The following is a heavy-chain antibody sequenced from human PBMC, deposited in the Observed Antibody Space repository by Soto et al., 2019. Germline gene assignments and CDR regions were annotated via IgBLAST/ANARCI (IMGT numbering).Heavy chain of an antibody. Sequence: SVKVSCKASGGTFSSYTISWVRQAPGQGLEWMGRIIPILGIANYAQKFQGRVTITADKSTSTAYMELSSLRSEDTAVYYCARGAYFYGSGSYYNVVGPRAFDIWGQGTMVTVSS. V-gene: IGHV1-69*02. CDR2: IIPILGIA. CDR3: ARGAYFYGSGSYYNVVGPRAFDI. CDR1: GGTFSSYT. J-gene: IGHJ3*02. D-gene: IGHD3-10*01.